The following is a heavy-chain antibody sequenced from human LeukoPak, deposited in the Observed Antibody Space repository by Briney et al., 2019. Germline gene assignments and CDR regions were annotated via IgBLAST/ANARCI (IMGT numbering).Heavy chain of an antibody. CDR1: GYTFTSYG. CDR3: ARTKYCSGGSCYSGIADY. D-gene: IGHD2-15*01. Sequence: ASVKVSCKASGYTFTSYGISWLRQAPGQGLEWMGWISAYNGNTNYAQKLQGRVTMTTDTSTSTAYMELRSMRSDDTAVYYCARTKYCSGGSCYSGIADYWGQGTLVTVSS. J-gene: IGHJ4*02. CDR2: ISAYNGNT. V-gene: IGHV1-18*01.